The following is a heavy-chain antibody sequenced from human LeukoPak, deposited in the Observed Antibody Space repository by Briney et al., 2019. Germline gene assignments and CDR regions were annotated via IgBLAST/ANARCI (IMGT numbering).Heavy chain of an antibody. CDR2: INANSGGT. CDR1: GYTFTGYY. J-gene: IGHJ4*02. V-gene: IGHV1-2*02. CDR3: ARDFYLDY. Sequence: ASVKVSFKTSGYTFTGYYIHWVRQAPGQGLEWMGWINANSGGTNYARKFQGRVTMTRDTSIYTAYMELSRLRSDDTAVYYCARDFYLDYWGQGTLVTVSS.